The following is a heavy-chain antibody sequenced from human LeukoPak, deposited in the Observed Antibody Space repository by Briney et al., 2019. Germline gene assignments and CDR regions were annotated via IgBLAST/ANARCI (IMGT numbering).Heavy chain of an antibody. Sequence: SETLPLTCTVSGYSISSGYYWGWIRPPPGKGLEWIGSIYHSGSTYYNPSLKSRVTISVDTSKNQFSLKLSSVTAADTAVYYCARQIGGQKGGYYFDYWGQGTLVTVSS. CDR2: IYHSGST. CDR1: GYSISSGYY. CDR3: ARQIGGQKGGYYFDY. J-gene: IGHJ4*02. V-gene: IGHV4-38-2*02.